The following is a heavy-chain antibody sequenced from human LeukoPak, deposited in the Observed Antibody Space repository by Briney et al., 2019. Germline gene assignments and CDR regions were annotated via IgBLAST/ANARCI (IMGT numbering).Heavy chain of an antibody. D-gene: IGHD3-22*01. CDR2: INGDGSTI. J-gene: IGHJ4*02. CDR1: GFSFSTYG. Sequence: PGGTLRLSCAASGFSFSTYGMHWVRQAPGKGQVWVSRINGDGSTINYADSVKGRFTISRDNAKSTLYLQVNSLRAEDTAVYYCARGGSGSFDFWGQGTLVTVAS. CDR3: ARGGSGSFDF. V-gene: IGHV3-74*01.